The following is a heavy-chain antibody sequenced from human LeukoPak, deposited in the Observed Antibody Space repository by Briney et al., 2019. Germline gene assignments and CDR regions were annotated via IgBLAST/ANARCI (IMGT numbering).Heavy chain of an antibody. Sequence: GGSLRLSCTASGFTLGDYAMSWFRQAPGKGLEWVSYISSSSSTIYYADSVKGRFTISRDNAKNSLYLQMNSLRAEDTAVYYCARAGRWLPFDYWGQGTLVTVSS. CDR3: ARAGRWLPFDY. D-gene: IGHD5-24*01. J-gene: IGHJ4*02. CDR2: ISSSSSTI. CDR1: GFTLGDYA. V-gene: IGHV3-48*01.